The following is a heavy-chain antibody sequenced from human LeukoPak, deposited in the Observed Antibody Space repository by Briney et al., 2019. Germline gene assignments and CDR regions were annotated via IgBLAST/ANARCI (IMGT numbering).Heavy chain of an antibody. CDR2: IKDDGNEQ. CDR1: GFIFSSYW. CDR3: ARDPYFDAFDM. V-gene: IGHV3-7*01. Sequence: TGGSLRLSCVASGFIFSSYWMSWVRQAPGKWLEWVANIKDDGNEQYYVDSVRGRFTIFRDNAKNSLYLQMNSLRVEGTAMYYCARDPYFDAFDMWGQGTMVTVFS. D-gene: IGHD3-3*01. J-gene: IGHJ3*02.